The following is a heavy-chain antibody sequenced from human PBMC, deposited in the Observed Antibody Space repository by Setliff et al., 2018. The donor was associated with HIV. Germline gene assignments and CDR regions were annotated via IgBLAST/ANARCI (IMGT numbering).Heavy chain of an antibody. CDR3: ARGPGATPSPLPYFDY. D-gene: IGHD1-26*01. Sequence: KASETLSLTCTVSGGSISSYYWSWIRQPPGKGLEWIGYIYTSGSTNYNPSLKSRVTISVDTSKNQFSLKLSSVTAADTAVYYCARGPGATPSPLPYFDYWGQGTLVTVSS. J-gene: IGHJ4*02. V-gene: IGHV4-4*08. CDR1: GGSISSYY. CDR2: IYTSGST.